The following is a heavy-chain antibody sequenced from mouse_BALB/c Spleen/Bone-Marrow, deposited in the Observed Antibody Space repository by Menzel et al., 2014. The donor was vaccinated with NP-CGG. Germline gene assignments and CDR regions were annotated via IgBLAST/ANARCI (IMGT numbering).Heavy chain of an antibody. CDR3: ASYDGYYYWYFDV. V-gene: IGHV4-1*02. J-gene: IGHJ1*01. CDR2: INPDSSTI. D-gene: IGHD2-3*01. Sequence: CGGGLVQPGGSLKLSCAASGFDFSRYWMSWVRQAPGKGLEWIGEINPDSSTINYTPSLKDKFIISRDNAKNTLYLQMSKVRSEDTALYYCASYDGYYYWYFDVWGAGTTVTVSS. CDR1: GFDFSRYW.